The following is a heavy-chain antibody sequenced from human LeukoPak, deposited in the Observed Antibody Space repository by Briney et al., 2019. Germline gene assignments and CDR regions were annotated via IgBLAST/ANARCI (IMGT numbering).Heavy chain of an antibody. CDR2: ISYDGSNK. D-gene: IGHD2-15*01. Sequence: GRSLRLSCAASGFTFSSYAKHWVRQAPGKGLEWVAVISYDGSNKYYADSVKGRFTISRDNSKNTLYLQMNSLRAEDTAVYYCARDSRLLLGAFDIWGQGTMVTVSS. CDR1: GFTFSSYA. CDR3: ARDSRLLLGAFDI. V-gene: IGHV3-30-3*01. J-gene: IGHJ3*02.